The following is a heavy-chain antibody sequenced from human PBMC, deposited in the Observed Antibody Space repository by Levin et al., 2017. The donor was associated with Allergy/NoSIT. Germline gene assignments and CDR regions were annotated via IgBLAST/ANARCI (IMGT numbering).Heavy chain of an antibody. Sequence: GGSLRLSCAASGFTFSSYAMSWVRQAPGKGLEWVSAISGSGGSTYYADSVKGRFTISRDNSKNTLYLQMNSLRAEDTAVYYCAKDLEGRQWLGLFDYWGQGTLVTVSS. V-gene: IGHV3-23*01. J-gene: IGHJ4*02. CDR2: ISGSGGST. CDR3: AKDLEGRQWLGLFDY. CDR1: GFTFSSYA. D-gene: IGHD6-19*01.